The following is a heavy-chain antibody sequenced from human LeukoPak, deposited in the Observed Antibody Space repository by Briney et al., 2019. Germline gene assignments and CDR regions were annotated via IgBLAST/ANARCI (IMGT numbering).Heavy chain of an antibody. Sequence: GGSLRLSCAASGFTFSSYAMHWVRQAPSKGLEWVAVISYDGSNKYYADSVKGRFTISRDNSKNTLYLQMNSLRAEDTAVYYCARDRYGGTVTTLYYYYYGMDVWGQGTTVTVSS. CDR3: ARDRYGGTVTTLYYYYYGMDV. CDR1: GFTFSSYA. J-gene: IGHJ6*02. V-gene: IGHV3-30*04. CDR2: ISYDGSNK. D-gene: IGHD4-11*01.